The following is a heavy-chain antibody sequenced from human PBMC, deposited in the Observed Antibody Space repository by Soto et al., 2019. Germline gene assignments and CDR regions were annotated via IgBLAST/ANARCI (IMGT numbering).Heavy chain of an antibody. D-gene: IGHD2-21*02. J-gene: IGHJ2*01. Sequence: QVQLVESGGGVVQPGRSLRLSCAASGFTFSSYGMHWVRQAPGKGLEWVAVIWYDGSNKYYADSVKGRFTISRDNSKNTLYLQMNSLRAEDTAVYYCARGGDCGGDCYSGYFGLWGRGTLVTVSS. CDR3: ARGGDCGGDCYSGYFGL. CDR1: GFTFSSYG. CDR2: IWYDGSNK. V-gene: IGHV3-33*01.